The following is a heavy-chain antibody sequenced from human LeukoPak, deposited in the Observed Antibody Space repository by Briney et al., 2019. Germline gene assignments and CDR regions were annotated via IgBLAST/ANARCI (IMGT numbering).Heavy chain of an antibody. CDR2: ISISSTYR. CDR3: ARDQPDTAFDY. CDR1: GFTFGTYT. V-gene: IGHV3-21*01. J-gene: IGHJ4*02. D-gene: IGHD5-18*01. Sequence: GGSLRLSCAASGFTFGTYTMNWVRQAPGKGLEWVSSISISSTYRYYADSVKGRFTMSRDNAKNSQFPQMNSLRAEDTAVYCSARDQPDTAFDYWGQGTLVTVSS.